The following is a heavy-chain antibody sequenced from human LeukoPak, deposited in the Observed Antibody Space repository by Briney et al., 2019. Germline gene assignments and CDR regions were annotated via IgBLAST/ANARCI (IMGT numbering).Heavy chain of an antibody. D-gene: IGHD3-10*01. V-gene: IGHV4-34*01. CDR1: GGSFSGYY. J-gene: IGHJ6*02. Sequence: PSETLSLTCAVYGGSFSGYYWSWIRQPPGKGLEWIGEINHSGSTNYNPSLKSRVTISVDTSKNQFSLKLSSVTAADTAVYYCARGSKFRYYYGSGSYYPSVYYYGMDVWGQGTTVTVS. CDR2: INHSGST. CDR3: ARGSKFRYYYGSGSYYPSVYYYGMDV.